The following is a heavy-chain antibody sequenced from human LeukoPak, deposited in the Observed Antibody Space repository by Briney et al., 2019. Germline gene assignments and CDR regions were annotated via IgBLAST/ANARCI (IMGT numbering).Heavy chain of an antibody. CDR3: ARGVEPLADNTLAY. V-gene: IGHV3-53*01. Sequence: PGGSLRLSCSASWFTVITNDMTWVRQAPGKGLELVSVLYSDGNTKYADSVQGRFTISRENSKHTLYLEMNRLSPDDTAVYYCARGVEPLADNTLAYWGQGTLVTVSS. CDR1: WFTVITND. D-gene: IGHD1-1*01. J-gene: IGHJ4*02. CDR2: LYSDGNT.